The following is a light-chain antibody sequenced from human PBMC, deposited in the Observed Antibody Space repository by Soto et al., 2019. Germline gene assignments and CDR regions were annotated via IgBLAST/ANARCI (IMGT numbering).Light chain of an antibody. CDR3: QQRSHWPRT. V-gene: IGKV3-11*01. J-gene: IGKJ1*01. CDR1: QNISSY. Sequence: IVWTQSPATLSLSPGKRANISCRASQNISSYLIWYQQKTGQAPSLLIYDVSNRATGIPARFSGSGSGTDFSLTISRLETEDFAVYDCQQRSHWPRTCGQGTKVEIK. CDR2: DVS.